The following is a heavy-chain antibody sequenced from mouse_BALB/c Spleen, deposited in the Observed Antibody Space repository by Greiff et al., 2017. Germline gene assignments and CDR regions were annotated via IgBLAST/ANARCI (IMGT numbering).Heavy chain of an antibody. V-gene: IGHV5-9-3*01. J-gene: IGHJ4*01. CDR1: GFTFSSYA. CDR3: ARRGYDYDVYAMDY. D-gene: IGHD2-4*01. CDR2: ISSGGSYT. Sequence: EVQGVESGGGLVKPGGSLKLSCAASGFTFSSYAMSWVRQTPEKRLEWVATISSGGSYTYYPDSVKGRFTISRDNAKNTLYLQMSSLRSEDTAMYYCARRGYDYDVYAMDYWGQGTSVTVSS.